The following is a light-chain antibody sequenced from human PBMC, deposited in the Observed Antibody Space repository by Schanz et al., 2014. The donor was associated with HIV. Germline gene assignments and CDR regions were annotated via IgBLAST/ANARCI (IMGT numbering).Light chain of an antibody. CDR1: QTVSNN. V-gene: IGKV3-20*01. J-gene: IGKJ4*01. Sequence: EIVMTQSPGTLSVSPGERATLSCRASQTVSNNLAWYQQKPGQAPRLLIYGASSRATGIPDRFSGSGSGTDFTLTISRLEPEDSAVYYCQQYHPSPSTFGGGTKVEIK. CDR3: QQYHPSPST. CDR2: GAS.